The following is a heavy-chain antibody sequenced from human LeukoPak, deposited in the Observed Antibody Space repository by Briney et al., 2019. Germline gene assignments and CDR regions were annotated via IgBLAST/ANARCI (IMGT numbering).Heavy chain of an antibody. CDR3: ARHIAAAGISDY. D-gene: IGHD6-13*01. J-gene: IGHJ4*02. CDR2: ISTYNGNT. CDR1: GYTFTSYG. V-gene: IGHV1-18*01. Sequence: ASVKVSCKASGYTFTSYGMSWVRQAPGQGLEWMGWISTYNGNTNYAQKLQGRVTMTTDTSTSTAYMELRSLRSDDTAVYYCARHIAAAGISDYWGQGTLVTVSS.